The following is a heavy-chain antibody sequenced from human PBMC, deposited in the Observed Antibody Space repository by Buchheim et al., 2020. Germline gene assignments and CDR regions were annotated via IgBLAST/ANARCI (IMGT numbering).Heavy chain of an antibody. V-gene: IGHV4-34*01. CDR1: GGSFSGYY. Sequence: QVQLQQWGAGLLKPSETLSLTCAVYGGSFSGYYWSWIRQPPGKGLEWIGEINHSGSTNYNPSLKSRVTISVDTSKNQFSLRLSSVTAADTAVYYCARLNTIFGVAGFDYWGQGTL. CDR2: INHSGST. D-gene: IGHD3-3*01. CDR3: ARLNTIFGVAGFDY. J-gene: IGHJ4*02.